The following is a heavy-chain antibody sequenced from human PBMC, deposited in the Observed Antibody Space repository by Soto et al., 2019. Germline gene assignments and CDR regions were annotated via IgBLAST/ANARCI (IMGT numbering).Heavy chain of an antibody. CDR3: ARVVYYDFWSGYMSGWFDP. CDR2: ISAYNGNT. D-gene: IGHD3-3*01. J-gene: IGHJ5*02. Sequence: ASVKVSCKASGYTFTSYGISWVRQAPGQGLEWMGWISAYNGNTNYAQKLQGRVTMTTDTSTSTAYMELRSLRSDDTAVYYCARVVYYDFWSGYMSGWFDPWGQGTLVTVSS. V-gene: IGHV1-18*01. CDR1: GYTFTSYG.